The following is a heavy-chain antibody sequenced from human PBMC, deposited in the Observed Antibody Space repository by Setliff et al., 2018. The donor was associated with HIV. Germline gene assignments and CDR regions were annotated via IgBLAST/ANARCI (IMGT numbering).Heavy chain of an antibody. V-gene: IGHV4-31*03. Sequence: SETLSLTCTVSGGSISRGGRYWGWVRQHPGRGLEWVGYVYYNGESFYNPSLRGRITILQDKSKNQFSLEVRSVTAADTAIYYCASALVGGASPFDYWGHGALVTVSS. CDR3: ASALVGGASPFDY. CDR1: GGSISRGGRY. D-gene: IGHD2-15*01. J-gene: IGHJ4*01. CDR2: VYYNGES.